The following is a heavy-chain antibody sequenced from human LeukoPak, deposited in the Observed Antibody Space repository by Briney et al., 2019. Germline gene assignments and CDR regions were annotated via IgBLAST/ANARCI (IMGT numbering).Heavy chain of an antibody. J-gene: IGHJ6*03. Sequence: ASVKVSCKASGYTFTSYYMHWVRQAPGQGLEWMGIINPSGGSTSYAQKFQGRVAMTRDTSTSTVYMELSSLRSEDTAVYYCARGSSRRGYSYTKSYYYYMDVWGKGTTVTVSS. D-gene: IGHD5-18*01. CDR1: GYTFTSYY. CDR3: ARGSSRRGYSYTKSYYYYMDV. V-gene: IGHV1-46*01. CDR2: INPSGGST.